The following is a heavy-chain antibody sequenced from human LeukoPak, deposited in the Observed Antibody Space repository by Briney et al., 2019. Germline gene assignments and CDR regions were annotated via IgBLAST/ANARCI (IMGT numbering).Heavy chain of an antibody. D-gene: IGHD6-19*01. V-gene: IGHV3-49*04. J-gene: IGHJ4*02. CDR1: GFTFGDYA. CDR3: TVDSSGWYPGLHDY. Sequence: GGSLRLSCTASGFTFGDYAMSWVRQAPGKGLEWVGFIRSKAYGGTTEYAASVKGRFTISRDDSKSIAYLQMNSLKTEDTAVHYCTVDSSGWYPGLHDYWGQGTLVTVSS. CDR2: IRSKAYGGTT.